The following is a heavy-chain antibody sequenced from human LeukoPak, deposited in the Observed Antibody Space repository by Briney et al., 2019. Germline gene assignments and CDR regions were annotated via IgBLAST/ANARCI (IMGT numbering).Heavy chain of an antibody. V-gene: IGHV4-34*01. CDR3: ARVSGTGRDYFDY. Sequence: SETLSLTCAVYGGPFSGYHWSWIRQPPGKGLEWIGEINHSGSTNYNPSLKSRVTISVDTSENQFSLKLSSVTAADTAVYYCARVSGTGRDYFDYWGQGTLLTVSS. CDR1: GGPFSGYH. D-gene: IGHD1-1*01. CDR2: INHSGST. J-gene: IGHJ4*02.